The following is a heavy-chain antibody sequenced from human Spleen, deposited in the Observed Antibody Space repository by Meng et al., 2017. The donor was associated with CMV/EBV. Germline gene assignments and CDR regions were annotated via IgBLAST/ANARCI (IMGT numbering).Heavy chain of an antibody. D-gene: IGHD2-2*02. Sequence: FSTYPLTWVRPAPGHGLEWMGGIRPVFNTPNYAQEFQGRVTITTDASTSTAYMQLSSLRSDDTAVYYCARGPVVAAAIHINQGLDSWGQGTLVTVSS. J-gene: IGHJ4*02. V-gene: IGHV1-69*05. CDR2: IRPVFNTP. CDR3: ARGPVVAAAIHINQGLDS. CDR1: FSTYP.